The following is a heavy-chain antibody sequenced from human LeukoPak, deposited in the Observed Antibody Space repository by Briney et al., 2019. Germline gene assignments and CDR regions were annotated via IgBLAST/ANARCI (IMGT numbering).Heavy chain of an antibody. Sequence: GGSLRLSCAASGFSGFTYSSYDMSWVRQAPGKGLEWVSDISGSGGSTYYADSVKGRFTISRDNSKNTLYVQMSSLRAEDTAVYYFAMSKSGSYSFDYWGQGTLVTVSS. D-gene: IGHD1-26*01. CDR1: GFTYSSYD. CDR3: AMSKSGSYSFDY. J-gene: IGHJ4*02. CDR2: ISGSGGST. V-gene: IGHV3-23*01.